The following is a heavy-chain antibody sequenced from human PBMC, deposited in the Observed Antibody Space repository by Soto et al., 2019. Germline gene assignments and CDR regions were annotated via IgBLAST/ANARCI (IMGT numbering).Heavy chain of an antibody. J-gene: IGHJ4*02. D-gene: IGHD2-21*01. CDR3: ARGNGAYGDFDY. CDR2: INHSGST. CDR1: GGSFSGYY. V-gene: IGHV4-34*01. Sequence: QVQLQQWGAGLLKPSETLSLTCAVYGGSFSGYYWSWIRQPPGKGLEWIGEINHSGSTNYNPSLKSRVNISVDTSKNQFSLKLSSVTAADTAVYYCARGNGAYGDFDYWVQGTLVPVSS.